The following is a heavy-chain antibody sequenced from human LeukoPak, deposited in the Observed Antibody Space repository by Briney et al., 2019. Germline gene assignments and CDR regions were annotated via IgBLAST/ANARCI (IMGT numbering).Heavy chain of an antibody. CDR1: GYTLTELS. CDR3: ATVLPRITIFGAVGGAFDI. V-gene: IGHV1-24*01. D-gene: IGHD3-3*01. CDR2: FDPEDGET. J-gene: IGHJ3*02. Sequence: ASVKVSCKVSGYTLTELSMHWVRQAPGKGLEWMGGFDPEDGETIYAQKFQGRVTMTEDTSTDTAYMELSSLRSEDTAVYYCATVLPRITIFGAVGGAFDIWGQGTMVTVSS.